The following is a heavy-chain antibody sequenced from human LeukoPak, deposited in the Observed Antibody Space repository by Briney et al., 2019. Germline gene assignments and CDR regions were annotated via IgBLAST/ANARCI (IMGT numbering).Heavy chain of an antibody. D-gene: IGHD1-26*01. CDR1: GYTFTIYY. V-gene: IGHV1-46*01. CDR2: INPSAGTT. Sequence: GASVKLSCNASGYTFTIYYIHWVRHALGQGLGWMGLINPSAGTTSYAKNVQGRVTMTWDTSTSTVYMELSSLRSEVTARYDCARGSSETYINWFDCGGERTLVTVSA. CDR3: ARGSSETYINWFDC. J-gene: IGHJ5*01.